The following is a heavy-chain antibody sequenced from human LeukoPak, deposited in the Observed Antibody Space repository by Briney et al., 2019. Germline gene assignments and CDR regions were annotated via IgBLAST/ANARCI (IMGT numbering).Heavy chain of an antibody. CDR1: GFTFITSW. J-gene: IGHJ3*02. Sequence: PGGSLRLACAAFGFTFITSWMSWVRQIPGRGLYGVDGINPVGSEIHFVASVKGRFTLSRDNAKNSLYLQINSLTADDTAMYYCARDPAFGALDIWGEGTMVTASS. V-gene: IGHV3-7*05. CDR3: ARDPAFGALDI. CDR2: INPVGSEI. D-gene: IGHD3-16*01.